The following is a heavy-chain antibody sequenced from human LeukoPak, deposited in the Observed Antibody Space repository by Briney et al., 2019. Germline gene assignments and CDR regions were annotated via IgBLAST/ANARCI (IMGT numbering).Heavy chain of an antibody. D-gene: IGHD3-10*01. CDR2: MNPNSGNT. V-gene: IGHV1-8*03. CDR3: ARRMVRGDSHYYYYYMDV. J-gene: IGHJ6*03. CDR1: GHTFSNYD. Sequence: ASVKVSCKASGHTFSNYDINWVRQATGQGLEWMGWMNPNSGNTGYAQKFQSRVTLTRNTSISTAYMELSSLISEDTAVYYCARRMVRGDSHYYYYYMDVWGRGTTVTVSS.